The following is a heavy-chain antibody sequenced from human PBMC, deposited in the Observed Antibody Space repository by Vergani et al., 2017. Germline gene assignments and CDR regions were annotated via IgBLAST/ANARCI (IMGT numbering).Heavy chain of an antibody. Sequence: QVQLVQSGAEVKRPGASVKVSCKASGYTFTGYSLHWVRLAPGQGLEWMGWINPKNGLTKYAQRFQGRVSLTRDTSITTAFMELSSLRSDDTAMYYCTSFPTETSEYYDSTDYYHRCFEIWGQGTIVTVSS. J-gene: IGHJ4*02. D-gene: IGHD3-16*01. CDR2: INPKNGLT. CDR3: TSFPTETSEYYDSTDYYHRCFEI. V-gene: IGHV1-2*02. CDR1: GYTFTGYS.